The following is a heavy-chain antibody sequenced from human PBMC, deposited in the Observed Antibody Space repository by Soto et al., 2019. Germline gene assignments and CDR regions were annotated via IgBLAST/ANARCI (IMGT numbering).Heavy chain of an antibody. CDR2: IYYSGST. V-gene: IGHV4-59*08. CDR3: AIRESSDCSGGSCYEYYFDY. J-gene: IGHJ4*02. D-gene: IGHD2-15*01. Sequence: PSETLSLTCTVSGGSISSYYWSWIRQRPGKGLEWIGYIYYSGSTNYNPSLKSRVTISVDTSKNQISLKLSSVTAADTAVYYCAIRESSDCSGGSCYEYYFDYWGQGTLVTVSS. CDR1: GGSISSYY.